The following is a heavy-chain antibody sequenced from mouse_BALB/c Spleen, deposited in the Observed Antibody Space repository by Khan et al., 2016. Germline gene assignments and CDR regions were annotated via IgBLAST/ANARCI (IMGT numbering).Heavy chain of an antibody. CDR3: ATGTYYFDY. CDR1: GYSITSDYA. D-gene: IGHD4-1*01. Sequence: EVQLQESGPGLVKPSQSLSLTCTVTGYSITSDYAWNWIRQFPGNKLEWMGYISYSGSTSYNPSLKSRISITRATSKNQFFLQLNSVTTEDTATYYCATGTYYFDYWGQGTTLTVSS. J-gene: IGHJ2*01. V-gene: IGHV3-2*02. CDR2: ISYSGST.